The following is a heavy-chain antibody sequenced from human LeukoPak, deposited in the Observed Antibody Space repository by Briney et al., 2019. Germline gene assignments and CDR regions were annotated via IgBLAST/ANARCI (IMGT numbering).Heavy chain of an antibody. CDR3: ATDRGWRTSGYYLYYEY. J-gene: IGHJ4*02. D-gene: IGHD3-3*01. CDR1: GFIFTGYF. CDR2: IKHDGSEK. Sequence: GGSLRLSCAASGFIFTGYFMSWVRRAPGKGLEWVASIKHDGSEKYYVDSVRGRFTISRDNTKNLLYLQMSSLRAEDTAVYYCATDRGWRTSGYYLYYEYWGQGTLVTFSS. V-gene: IGHV3-7*01.